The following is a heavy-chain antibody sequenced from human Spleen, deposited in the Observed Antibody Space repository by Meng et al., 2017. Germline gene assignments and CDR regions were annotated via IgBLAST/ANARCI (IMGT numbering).Heavy chain of an antibody. Sequence: QVQEGECGPWVKEAGASVHFSCKASGYTFTNYGVSWLLQGTGQGLEWIGWISAYVVNTNFAQKFQLSVTMNTDTSTSTTYMELRSLTSDDTAVYYCASDDDVDNYYDLWGQGTLVTVSS. CDR2: ISAYVVNT. V-gene: IGHV1-18*01. D-gene: IGHD3-9*01. CDR3: ASDDDVDNYYDL. J-gene: IGHJ4*02. CDR1: GYTFTNYG.